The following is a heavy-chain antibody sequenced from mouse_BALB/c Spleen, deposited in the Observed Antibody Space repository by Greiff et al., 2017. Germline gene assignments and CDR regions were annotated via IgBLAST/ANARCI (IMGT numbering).Heavy chain of an antibody. CDR3: ARYYGNYLNWYFDV. CDR1: GFTFSSFG. V-gene: IGHV5-17*02. J-gene: IGHJ1*01. Sequence: EVQLVESGGGLVQPGGSRKLSCAASGFTFSSFGMHWVRQAPEKGLEWVAYISSGSSTIYYADTVKGRFTISRDNPKNTLFLQMTSLRSEDTAMYYCARYYGNYLNWYFDVWGAGTTVTVSS. D-gene: IGHD2-1*01. CDR2: ISSGSSTI.